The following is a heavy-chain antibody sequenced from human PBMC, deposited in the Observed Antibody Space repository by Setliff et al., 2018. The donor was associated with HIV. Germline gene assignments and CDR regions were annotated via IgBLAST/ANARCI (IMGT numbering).Heavy chain of an antibody. V-gene: IGHV1-18*01. CDR3: ARIGYSGYDFAYGLDY. J-gene: IGHJ4*02. CDR1: GYTFTSYG. CDR2: ISAYNGTT. Sequence: ASVKVSCKASGYTFTSYGISWVRQAPGQGLEWMGWISAYNGTTNSAQKLQGRVTMTTDTSTSTAYMELRSLRSYDTAVYYCARIGYSGYDFAYGLDYWGQGTLVTVSS. D-gene: IGHD5-12*01.